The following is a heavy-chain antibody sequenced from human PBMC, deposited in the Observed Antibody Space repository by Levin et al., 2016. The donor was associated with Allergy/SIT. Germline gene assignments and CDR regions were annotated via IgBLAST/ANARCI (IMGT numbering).Heavy chain of an antibody. CDR2: ISAYNGNT. J-gene: IGHJ6*02. CDR3: ARGVLKIYLYGMDV. D-gene: IGHD2-2*02. V-gene: IGHV1-18*01. Sequence: WVRQAPGQGLEWMGWISAYNGNTNYAQKLQGRVTMTTDTSTSTAYMELRSLRSDDTAVYYCARGVLKIYLYGMDVWGQGTTVTVSS.